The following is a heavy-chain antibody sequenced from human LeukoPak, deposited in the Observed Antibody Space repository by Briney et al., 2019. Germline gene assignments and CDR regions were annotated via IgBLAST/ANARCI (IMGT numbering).Heavy chain of an antibody. D-gene: IGHD3-22*01. CDR3: ARVGYYDSSGPIAPYDAFDI. CDR2: ISSSGSTI. CDR1: GFTFSDYY. V-gene: IGHV3-11*01. Sequence: GGSRRLSCAASGFTFSDYYMSWIRQAPGKGLEWVSYISSSGSTIYYADSVKGRFTISRDNAKNSLYLQMNSLRAEDTAVYYCARVGYYDSSGPIAPYDAFDIWGQGTMVTVSS. J-gene: IGHJ3*02.